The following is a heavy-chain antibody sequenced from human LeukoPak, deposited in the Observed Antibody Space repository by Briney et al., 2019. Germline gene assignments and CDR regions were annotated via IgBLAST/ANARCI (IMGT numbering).Heavy chain of an antibody. D-gene: IGHD1-26*01. CDR2: ISYDGSNK. CDR3: AKDGSPGGADWGVYGMDV. Sequence: GGSLRLSCAASGFTFSSYGMHWVRQAPGKGLEWVAVISYDGSNKYYADSVKGRFTISRDNSKNTLYLQMNSLRAEDTAVYYCAKDGSPGGADWGVYGMDVWGQGTTVTVSS. V-gene: IGHV3-30*18. J-gene: IGHJ6*02. CDR1: GFTFSSYG.